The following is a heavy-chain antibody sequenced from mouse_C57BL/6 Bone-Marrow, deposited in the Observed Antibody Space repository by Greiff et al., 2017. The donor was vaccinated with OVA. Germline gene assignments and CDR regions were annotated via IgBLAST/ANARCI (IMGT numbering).Heavy chain of an antibody. J-gene: IGHJ3*01. CDR2: IHPSDSDT. CDR3: AIKGISYSNSFAY. CDR1: GYTFTSYW. V-gene: IGHV1-74*01. Sequence: VQLQQPGAELVKPGASVKVSCKASGYTFTSYWMHWVKQRPGQGLEWIGSIHPSDSDTNYNQKFKGKATLTVDKSSSTAYMQLSSLTSEDSAVYYCAIKGISYSNSFAYWGQGTLVTVSA. D-gene: IGHD2-5*01.